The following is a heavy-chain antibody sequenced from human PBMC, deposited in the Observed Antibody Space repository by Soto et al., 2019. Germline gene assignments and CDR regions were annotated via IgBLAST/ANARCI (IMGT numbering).Heavy chain of an antibody. Sequence: GGSLRLSCAASGFTFSSYWMSWARQAPGRGLEWVANIKQDGSEKYYVDSVKGRFTISRDNAKNSLYLQMNSLRAEDTAVYYCARGWAVAGPGGFDYWGQGTLVTVSS. CDR2: IKQDGSEK. CDR1: GFTFSSYW. CDR3: ARGWAVAGPGGFDY. J-gene: IGHJ4*02. D-gene: IGHD6-19*01. V-gene: IGHV3-7*01.